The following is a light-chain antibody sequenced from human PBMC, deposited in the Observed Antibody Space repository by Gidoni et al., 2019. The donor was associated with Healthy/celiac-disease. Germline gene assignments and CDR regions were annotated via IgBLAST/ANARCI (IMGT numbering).Light chain of an antibody. J-gene: IGLJ2*01. Sequence: SSELTQDTAVSVALGQTVRITCQGDSLRSYYASWYQQKPGQAPVLVIYGKNNRPSGIPDRFSGSSSGNTASLTITGAPAEDEADYYCNSRDSSGNHLVFGGGTKLTVL. V-gene: IGLV3-19*01. CDR3: NSRDSSGNHLV. CDR2: GKN. CDR1: SLRSYY.